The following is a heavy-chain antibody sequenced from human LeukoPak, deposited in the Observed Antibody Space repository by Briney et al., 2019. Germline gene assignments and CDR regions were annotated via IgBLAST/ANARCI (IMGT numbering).Heavy chain of an antibody. Sequence: GGSLRLSCAASGFTFSSYSMNWVRQAPGKGLEWVSSISSSSSYIYYADSVKGRFTISRDNPKNSLYLQMNSLRAEDTAVYYCARTHYYDSSGIDAFDIWGQGTMVTVSS. V-gene: IGHV3-21*01. J-gene: IGHJ3*02. CDR2: ISSSSSYI. CDR3: ARTHYYDSSGIDAFDI. D-gene: IGHD3-22*01. CDR1: GFTFSSYS.